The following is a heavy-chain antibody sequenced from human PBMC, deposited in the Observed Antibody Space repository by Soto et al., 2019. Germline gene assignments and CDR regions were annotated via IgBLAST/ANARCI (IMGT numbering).Heavy chain of an antibody. CDR2: ISGSGGST. CDR3: AKWGFGDFWSGYYTNY. J-gene: IGHJ4*02. D-gene: IGHD3-3*01. V-gene: IGHV3-23*01. Sequence: GGSLRLSCAASGFTFSSYAMSWVRQAPGKGLEWVSAISGSGGSTYYADSVKGRFTISRDNSKNTLYLQMNSLRAEDTAVYYCAKWGFGDFWSGYYTNYWGQGTLVTVSS. CDR1: GFTFSSYA.